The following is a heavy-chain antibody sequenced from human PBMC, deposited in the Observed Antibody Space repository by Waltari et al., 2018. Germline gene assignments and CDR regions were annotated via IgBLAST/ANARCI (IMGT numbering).Heavy chain of an antibody. CDR2: LKSKAEGGPT. V-gene: IGHV3-15*01. D-gene: IGHD2-2*01. CDR3: TTEGGRTWPMY. CDR1: GFTFANAW. Sequence: EVQLVESGGGLVKPGDSLRLSCVASGFTFANAWINWVRQAPGKGLEWVGRLKSKAEGGPTDYAAPVKGRFAISRDDSKDTAYLQMNSLKTEDTAMYFCTTEGGRTWPMYWGQGTLVTVSS. J-gene: IGHJ4*02.